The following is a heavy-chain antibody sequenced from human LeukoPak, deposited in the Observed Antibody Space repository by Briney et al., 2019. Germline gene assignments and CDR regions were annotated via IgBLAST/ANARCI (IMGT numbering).Heavy chain of an antibody. CDR1: GFTFDDYA. Sequence: GGSLRLSCAASGFTFDDYAMHWVRQAPGKGLEWVSGISWNSGSIGYADSVKGRFTISRDNAKNSLYLQMNSLRAEDTAVYYCAKGSYYYGSGREGAFDIWGQGTMVTVSS. J-gene: IGHJ3*02. CDR2: ISWNSGSI. CDR3: AKGSYYYGSGREGAFDI. D-gene: IGHD3-10*01. V-gene: IGHV3-9*01.